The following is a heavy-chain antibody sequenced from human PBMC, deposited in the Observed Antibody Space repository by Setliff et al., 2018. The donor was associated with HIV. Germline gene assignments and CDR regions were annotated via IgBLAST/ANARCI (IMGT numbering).Heavy chain of an antibody. CDR3: ARGGSDHGIAVAGAIQYFDY. Sequence: GESLKISCKGSGYSFNDYWVAWVRQVPGKGLEWMGIIYPGDSDTRYSPSFQGQVTISADKSKNQFSLKLSSVTAADTAVYYCARGGSDHGIAVAGAIQYFDYWGQGTLVTVSS. CDR1: GYSFNDYW. J-gene: IGHJ4*02. CDR2: IYPGDSDT. V-gene: IGHV5-51*01. D-gene: IGHD6-19*01.